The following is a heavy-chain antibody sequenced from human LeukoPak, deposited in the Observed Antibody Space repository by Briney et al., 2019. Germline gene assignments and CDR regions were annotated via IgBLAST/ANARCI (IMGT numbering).Heavy chain of an antibody. J-gene: IGHJ6*03. CDR3: AREGIAAARGYMDV. Sequence: GSSVKVSCKASGGTFSSYAISWVRQAPGQGLEWMGGIIPIFGTANYAQKFQGRGTITTDESTSTAYMELSSLRSEDTAVYYCAREGIAAARGYMDVWGKGTTVTVSS. D-gene: IGHD6-13*01. CDR2: IIPIFGTA. CDR1: GGTFSSYA. V-gene: IGHV1-69*05.